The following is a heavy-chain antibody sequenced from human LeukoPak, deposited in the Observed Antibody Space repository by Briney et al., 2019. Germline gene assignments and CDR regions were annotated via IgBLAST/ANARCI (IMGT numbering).Heavy chain of an antibody. D-gene: IGHD5-12*01. CDR2: INPNSGGT. Sequence: ASVKVSCKASGYTFTGYYMHWVRQAPGQGLEWMGWINPNSGGTNYAQKFQGRVTMTRDTSTSTAYMGLSRLRSDDTAVYYCARQDYSGYDRDAFDIWGQGTMVTVSS. J-gene: IGHJ3*02. CDR1: GYTFTGYY. V-gene: IGHV1-2*02. CDR3: ARQDYSGYDRDAFDI.